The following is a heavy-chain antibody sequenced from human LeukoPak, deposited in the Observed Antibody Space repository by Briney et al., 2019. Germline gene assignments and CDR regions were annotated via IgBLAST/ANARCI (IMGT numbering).Heavy chain of an antibody. D-gene: IGHD3-16*01. CDR3: ARGHYAMDV. CDR2: IYSGDSGVST. CDR1: GFTFSTYG. V-gene: IGHV3-NL1*01. J-gene: IGHJ6*02. Sequence: GGSPRLSCAASGFTFSTYGMHWVRQAPGKGLEWVSVIYSGDSGVSTYYADSVKGRFTLSRDNVKNLLFLQMNSLRAEDTALYYCARGHYAMDVWGQGTSVTVSS.